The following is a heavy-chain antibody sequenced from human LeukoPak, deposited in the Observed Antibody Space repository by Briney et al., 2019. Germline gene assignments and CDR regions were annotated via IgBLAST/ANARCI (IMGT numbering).Heavy chain of an antibody. J-gene: IGHJ4*01. Sequence: SETLSLTCSVSGGSINSGGYYWNWIRQYPGKGLEWIGFSDYTGTTHYMPSLQSRVTITVDTSKNQFFLNLASVTAADTAIYYCARGVYHESGMMGDCCGHGTLVTVSS. V-gene: IGHV4-31*03. CDR3: ARGVYHESGMMGDC. CDR2: SDYTGTT. CDR1: GGSINSGGYY. D-gene: IGHD3-10*01.